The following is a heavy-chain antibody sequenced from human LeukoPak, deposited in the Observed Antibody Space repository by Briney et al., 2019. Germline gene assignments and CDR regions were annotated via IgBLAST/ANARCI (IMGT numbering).Heavy chain of an antibody. CDR2: IASDGGST. D-gene: IGHD4-23*01. CDR1: GNYW. V-gene: IGHV3-74*01. J-gene: IGHJ4*02. Sequence: GGSLRLSCAASGNYWMHWVRQAPGKGLVWVSRIASDGGSTTYADSVKGRFSISRDNAKNTLYLQMNSLRVEDTAVYYCARGRPHGNDYWGQGTLVTVSS. CDR3: ARGRPHGNDY.